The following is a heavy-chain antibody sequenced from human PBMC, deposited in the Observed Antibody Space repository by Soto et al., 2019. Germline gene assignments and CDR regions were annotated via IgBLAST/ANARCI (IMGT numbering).Heavy chain of an antibody. V-gene: IGHV4-34*01. CDR2: INHSGST. D-gene: IGHD6-13*01. CDR3: ARAYSSSWYFGRFDP. Sequence: SETLSLTCAVYGGSFRGYYWSWIRQPPGKGLEWIGEINHSGSTNYNPSLRSRVTISVDTSKNQFSLKLSSVTAADTAVYYCARAYSSSWYFGRFDPWGQGTLVTVSS. J-gene: IGHJ5*02. CDR1: GGSFRGYY.